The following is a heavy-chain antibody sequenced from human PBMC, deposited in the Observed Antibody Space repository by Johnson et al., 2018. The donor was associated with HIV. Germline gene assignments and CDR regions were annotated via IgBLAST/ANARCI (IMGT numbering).Heavy chain of an antibody. D-gene: IGHD3-10*01. CDR2: IGTAGDT. CDR1: GFTLSRFW. V-gene: IGHV3-13*01. CDR3: ARAGRFGELLYWYAFDI. Sequence: VQLVESGGGLVQPGGSLRLSCVASGFTLSRFWMNWVRQAPGQGLEWVSSIGTAGDTYYPGSVKGRFTISRENAKNSLYLQMNSLRAGDTAVYYCARAGRFGELLYWYAFDIWGQGTMVTVSS. J-gene: IGHJ3*02.